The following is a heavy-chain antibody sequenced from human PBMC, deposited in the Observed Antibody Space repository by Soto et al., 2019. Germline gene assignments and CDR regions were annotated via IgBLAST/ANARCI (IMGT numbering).Heavy chain of an antibody. CDR2: IYHSGST. Sequence: SETLSLTCAVSGTSFGTYYWSWIRQPPGKGLEWIGYIYHSGSTYYNPSLKSRVTISVDRSKNQFSLKLSSVTAADTAVYYCARVPSPWGQGTLVTVSS. J-gene: IGHJ5*02. CDR1: GTSFGTYY. CDR3: ARVPSP. V-gene: IGHV4-30-2*01.